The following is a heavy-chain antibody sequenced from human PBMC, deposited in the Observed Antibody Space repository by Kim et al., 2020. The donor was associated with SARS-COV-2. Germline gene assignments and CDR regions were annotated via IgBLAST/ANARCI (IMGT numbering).Heavy chain of an antibody. Sequence: GGSLRLSCAASGFTFGDYAMHWVRQAPGKGLEWVSGISLNSGSIGYADSVKGRFTISRDNAKNSLYLQMNSLRAEDTALYYCAYSSSWYGRAFDIWGQGTMVTVSS. D-gene: IGHD6-13*01. CDR3: AYSSSWYGRAFDI. CDR1: GFTFGDYA. J-gene: IGHJ3*02. CDR2: ISLNSGSI. V-gene: IGHV3-9*01.